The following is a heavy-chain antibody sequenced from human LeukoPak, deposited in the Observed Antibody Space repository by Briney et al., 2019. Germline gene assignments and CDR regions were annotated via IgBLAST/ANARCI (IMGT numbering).Heavy chain of an antibody. CDR2: ISAYNGKT. J-gene: IGHJ6*02. Sequence: ASVKVSCKASGYTFTSYVISWVRQAPGQGLEWMGWISAYNGKTNYAQKLQGRVTMTTDTSTSTAYMELRSLRSDDTAVYYCARAWGPLWFGELFSRYYGMDVWGQGTTVTVSS. D-gene: IGHD3-10*01. V-gene: IGHV1-18*01. CDR3: ARAWGPLWFGELFSRYYGMDV. CDR1: GYTFTSYV.